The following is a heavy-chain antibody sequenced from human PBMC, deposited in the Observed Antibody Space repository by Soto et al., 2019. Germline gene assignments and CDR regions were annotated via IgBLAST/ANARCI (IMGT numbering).Heavy chain of an antibody. CDR2: ISAYNGHT. D-gene: IGHD3-16*01. V-gene: IGHV1-18*01. CDR3: ARGALDFDY. J-gene: IGHJ4*02. Sequence: GASVKVSCKASGYTFTYYAVTWVRQAPGQGLEWMGWISAYNGHTKYAQNLQGRLTLTTDTSTNTAYMELRSLRSDDTAVYYCARGALDFDYWGQGTLVTVSS. CDR1: GYTFTYYA.